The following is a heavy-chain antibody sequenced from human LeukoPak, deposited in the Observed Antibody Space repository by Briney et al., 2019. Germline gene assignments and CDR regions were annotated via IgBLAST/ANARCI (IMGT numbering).Heavy chain of an antibody. CDR3: AREMKAIAAAGSFDY. Sequence: GGSLRLSCAASGFTFSDYYMSWIRQAPGKGLEWVSYIISSGSTIYYGDSVKGRFTISRDNAKNSLYLQMNSLRAEDTALYYCAREMKAIAAAGSFDYWGQGTLVTVSS. V-gene: IGHV3-11*01. CDR1: GFTFSDYY. D-gene: IGHD6-13*01. CDR2: IISSGSTI. J-gene: IGHJ4*02.